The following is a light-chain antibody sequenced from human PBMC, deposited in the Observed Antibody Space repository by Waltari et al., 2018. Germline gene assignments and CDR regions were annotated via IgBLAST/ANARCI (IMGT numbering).Light chain of an antibody. Sequence: EIVLTQSPATLSLSPGERATFTCRASQTGTSYIAWYQQKPGQTPRLLIYDAFNRATGIPARLSGSGSGTDVTLTISSLEPEDFAVYYCHQRSNWPPEISFGQGTRLEIK. CDR2: DAF. CDR3: HQRSNWPPEIS. CDR1: QTGTSY. J-gene: IGKJ5*01. V-gene: IGKV3-11*01.